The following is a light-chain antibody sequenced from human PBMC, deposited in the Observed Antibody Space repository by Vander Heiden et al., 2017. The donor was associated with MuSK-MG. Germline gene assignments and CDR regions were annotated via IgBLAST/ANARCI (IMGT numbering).Light chain of an antibody. CDR2: KAS. Sequence: DIQMTQSPSTLSASVGDRVTITFRASPRSSTWLAWYQQKPGKAPQLLIDKASVLETGVPSRFSGRESGTEFSLTISGLQPDDFATYYCHQYKSYPWTFGQGTKVEIK. CDR3: HQYKSYPWT. V-gene: IGKV1-5*03. CDR1: PRSSTW. J-gene: IGKJ1*01.